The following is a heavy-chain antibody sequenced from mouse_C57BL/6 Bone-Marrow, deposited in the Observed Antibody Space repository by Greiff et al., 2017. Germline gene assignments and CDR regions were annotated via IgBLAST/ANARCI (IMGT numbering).Heavy chain of an antibody. D-gene: IGHD1-1*01. CDR1: GYTFTSYW. J-gene: IGHJ2*01. Sequence: EVQLQQSGTVLARPGASVKMSCKTSGYTFTSYWMHWVKQRPGQGLEWIGAIYPGNSDTSYNQKFKGKAKLTAVTSASTAYMELSSLTNEDSAVYYCTRTPHYYGSGDYFDHWGQGTTLTVSS. V-gene: IGHV1-5*01. CDR2: IYPGNSDT. CDR3: TRTPHYYGSGDYFDH.